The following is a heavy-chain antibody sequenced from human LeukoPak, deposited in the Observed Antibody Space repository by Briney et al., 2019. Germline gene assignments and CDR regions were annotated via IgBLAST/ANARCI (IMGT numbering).Heavy chain of an antibody. D-gene: IGHD3-10*01. CDR3: VSMVRGIGY. CDR2: ISGSGGST. V-gene: IGHV3-23*01. Sequence: GGSLRLSCAASGFTFSSYGMSWVRQAPGKGLEWVSAISGSGGSTYYADSVKGRFTISRDNSKNSVYLQLNSLRPEDTAMYYCVSMVRGIGYWGQGALVTVSS. J-gene: IGHJ4*02. CDR1: GFTFSSYG.